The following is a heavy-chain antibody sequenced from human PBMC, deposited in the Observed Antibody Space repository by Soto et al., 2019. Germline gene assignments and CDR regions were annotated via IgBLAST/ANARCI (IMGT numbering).Heavy chain of an antibody. CDR3: ARRRRQLPI. CDR1: GGSFSGYY. CDR2: INHSGST. D-gene: IGHD1-7*01. J-gene: IGHJ4*02. V-gene: IGHV4-34*01. Sequence: PSETLSLTCAVYGGSFSGYYWSWIRQPPGKGLEWIGEINHSGSTNYNPSLKSRVTISVDTSKNQFSLKLSSVTAADTAVYYCARRRRQLPIWGQGTLVTVSS.